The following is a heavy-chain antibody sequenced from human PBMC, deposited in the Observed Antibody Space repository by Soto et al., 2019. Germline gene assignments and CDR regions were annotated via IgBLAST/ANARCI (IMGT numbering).Heavy chain of an antibody. CDR2: IHHSGST. CDR1: GGSITIHY. J-gene: IGHJ6*02. Sequence: TLSHPRHVSGGSITIHYFRWFRPAPGKGLEWIGYIHHSGSTSYNPSLKSRVTMSVDTSKNQFSLKVSSVTAADTALYYCARQGFGQLHGLVDVWGPGTTVTVSS. V-gene: IGHV4-59*08. D-gene: IGHD3-10*01. CDR3: ARQGFGQLHGLVDV.